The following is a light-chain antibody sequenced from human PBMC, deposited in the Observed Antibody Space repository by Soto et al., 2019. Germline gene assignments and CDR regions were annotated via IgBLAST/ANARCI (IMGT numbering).Light chain of an antibody. CDR2: GNI. J-gene: IGLJ1*01. CDR3: QSYDMSLNNHV. CDR1: SSNIGAGYD. Sequence: QSVLTQPPSVSGAPGQRVTISCTGSSSNIGAGYDVHWYQQRPGTAPKLLIFGNINRPSGVPDRFSGSRSGTSASLAITGLQAEDEADYYCQSYDMSLNNHVFGTGTKLTVL. V-gene: IGLV1-40*01.